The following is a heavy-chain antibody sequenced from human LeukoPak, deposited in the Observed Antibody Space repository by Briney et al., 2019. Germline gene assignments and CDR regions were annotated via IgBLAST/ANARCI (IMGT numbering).Heavy chain of an antibody. CDR3: ARQQRGYSSVDY. CDR1: GGSISSGGYY. V-gene: IGHV4-39*01. CDR2: IYYSGST. J-gene: IGHJ4*02. D-gene: IGHD6-19*01. Sequence: SETLSLTCTVSGGSISSGGYYWSWIRQHPGKGLEWIGYIYYSGSTYYNPSLKSRVTISVDTSKNQFSLKLSSVTAADTAVYYCARQQRGYSSVDYWGQGTLVTVSS.